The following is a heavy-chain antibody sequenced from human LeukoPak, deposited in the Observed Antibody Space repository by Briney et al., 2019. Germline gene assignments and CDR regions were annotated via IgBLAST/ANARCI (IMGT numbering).Heavy chain of an antibody. Sequence: PGGSLRLSCAASGFPFSRLAMTWVRQPPGKGLQWVSSISNSGYSTNYANSVKGRFTISRDNSMDTLYLQMNSLRADDTAIYYCARCRGGGGDYWNFDLWGRGILVTVSS. V-gene: IGHV3-23*01. CDR1: GFPFSRLA. CDR3: ARCRGGGGDYWNFDL. D-gene: IGHD4-23*01. CDR2: ISNSGYST. J-gene: IGHJ2*01.